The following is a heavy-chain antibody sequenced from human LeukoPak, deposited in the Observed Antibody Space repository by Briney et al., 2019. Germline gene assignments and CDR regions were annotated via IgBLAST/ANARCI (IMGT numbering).Heavy chain of an antibody. D-gene: IGHD3-16*01. CDR1: GFTFSNYW. CDR3: ARTIPEHTGELRMDV. Sequence: GGSLRLSCEGSGFTFSNYWMGWVRQAPGKGLQWVANIKTDGSEKYYVDSVKGRFTISRDNAKNSLYLQMNSLRAEDTAVYYCARTIPEHTGELRMDVWGQGTTVTVSS. J-gene: IGHJ6*02. CDR2: IKTDGSEK. V-gene: IGHV3-7*01.